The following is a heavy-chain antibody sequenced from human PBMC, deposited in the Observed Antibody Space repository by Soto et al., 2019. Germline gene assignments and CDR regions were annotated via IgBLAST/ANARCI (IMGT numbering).Heavy chain of an antibody. CDR3: ARVVLTITRGAFDA. CDR1: GGSISSSHW. V-gene: IGHV4-4*02. D-gene: IGHD3-9*01. J-gene: IGHJ3*01. Sequence: QVQLQESGPGLVKPSGTLSLTCAVSGGSISSSHWWTWVRQSPGKGLEYIGEISHSGTSNSNPSLKGRVTLSVDKSKNHFSLTLTSVTAADTAVYYWARVVLTITRGAFDAWGQGTLVIVSS. CDR2: ISHSGTS.